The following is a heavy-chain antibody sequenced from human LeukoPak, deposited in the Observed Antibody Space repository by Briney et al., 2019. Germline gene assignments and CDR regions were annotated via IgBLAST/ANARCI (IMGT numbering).Heavy chain of an antibody. CDR1: GGSVSRGGYY. J-gene: IGHJ4*02. D-gene: IGHD6-19*01. CDR2: TSYSEGT. Sequence: SETLSLTCTVSGGSVSRGGYYWNWIRQHPGKGLEWIGFTSYSEGTYYNPSLMSRITISVDRSQNQFSLKMRDVTAADTAVYYCAADPVAGGGWYWGQGTLVTVSS. V-gene: IGHV4-31*03. CDR3: AADPVAGGGWY.